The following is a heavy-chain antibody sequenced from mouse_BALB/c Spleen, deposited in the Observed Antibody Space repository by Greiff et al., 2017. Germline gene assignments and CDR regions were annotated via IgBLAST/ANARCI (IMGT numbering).Heavy chain of an antibody. CDR3: THYHGYYFDY. J-gene: IGHJ2*01. D-gene: IGHD1-2*01. V-gene: IGHV14-3*02. CDR1: GSNIKDTY. CDR2: IDPANGKT. Sequence: VQLQQSGAELVKPGASVKLSCTASGSNIKDTYMYWVKQRPEQGLEWIGRIDPANGKTKYDPKFQGKATITADKSSNTAYLQLSSLTSEDTAVYYCTHYHGYYFDYWGQGTTLTVSS.